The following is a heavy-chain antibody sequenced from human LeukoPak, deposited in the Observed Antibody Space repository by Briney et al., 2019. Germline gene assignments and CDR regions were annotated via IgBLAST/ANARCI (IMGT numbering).Heavy chain of an antibody. Sequence: SGTLSLTCAVYGGSFSGYYWSWIRQPPGKGLEWIGEINHSGSTNYNPSLKSRVTISVDTSKNQFSLKLSSVTAADTAVYYCARSIAGAPPGYYYYMDVWGKGTTVTVSS. CDR3: ARSIAGAPPGYYYYMDV. V-gene: IGHV4-34*01. D-gene: IGHD6-19*01. CDR1: GGSFSGYY. CDR2: INHSGST. J-gene: IGHJ6*03.